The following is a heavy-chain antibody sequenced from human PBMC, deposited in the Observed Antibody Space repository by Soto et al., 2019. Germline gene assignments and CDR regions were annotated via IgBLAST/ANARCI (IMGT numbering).Heavy chain of an antibody. CDR1: GLTFIDYY. CDR2: ISSGGFIK. D-gene: IGHD2-2*01. V-gene: IGHV3-11*01. J-gene: IGHJ6*02. Sequence: GGSLRLSCAASGLTFIDYYMSWIRLAPGKGLEWVSYISSGGFIKYRADSVKGRFTTSWDKAKNSLYLQMNSLSAEDTAVYYCATGIVPATKWGYYSYGLDVWGQGTTVTVSS. CDR3: ATGIVPATKWGYYSYGLDV.